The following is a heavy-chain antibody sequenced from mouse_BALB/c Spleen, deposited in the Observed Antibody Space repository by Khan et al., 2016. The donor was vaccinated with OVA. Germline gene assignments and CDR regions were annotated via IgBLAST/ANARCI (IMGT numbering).Heavy chain of an antibody. J-gene: IGHJ2*01. CDR3: ASRGAARATCDYFDY. CDR1: GYTFTNYW. V-gene: IGHV1-63*02. D-gene: IGHD3-1*01. CDR2: IYPGGGYT. Sequence: QVQLQQSGAELVRPGTSVKMSCKAAGYTFTNYWIGWVKQRPGHGLEWIGDIYPGGGYTNYNEKFKGKATLTADTSSSTAYMQLSSLTSGDSVIDYCASRGAARATCDYFDYWGQGTTLTVSS.